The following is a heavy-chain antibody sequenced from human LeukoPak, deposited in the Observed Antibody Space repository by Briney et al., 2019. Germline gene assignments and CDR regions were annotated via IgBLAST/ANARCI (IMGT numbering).Heavy chain of an antibody. V-gene: IGHV3-21*01. Sequence: GGSLRLSCAASGFTFSSYSMNWVRQAPGKGLEWVSSISSSSSYIYYADSVKGRFTISRDNAKNSLYLQMNSLRAEDTAVYYCARDRRGAIVVVPAARGNWFDPWGQGTLVTVSS. D-gene: IGHD2-2*01. CDR3: ARDRRGAIVVVPAARGNWFDP. CDR1: GFTFSSYS. CDR2: ISSSSSYI. J-gene: IGHJ5*02.